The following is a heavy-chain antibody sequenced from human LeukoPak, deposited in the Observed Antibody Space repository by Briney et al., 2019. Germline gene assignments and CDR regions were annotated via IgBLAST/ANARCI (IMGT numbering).Heavy chain of an antibody. J-gene: IGHJ5*02. Sequence: PSETQSLTCTVSGGSISSSSYYWGWIRQPPGKGLEWIGSIYYSGSTYYNPSLKSRVTISVDTSKNQFSLKLSSVTAADTAVYYCARESLVVVAATIYNWFDPWGQGTLVTVSS. CDR3: ARESLVVVAATIYNWFDP. D-gene: IGHD2-15*01. V-gene: IGHV4-39*07. CDR2: IYYSGST. CDR1: GGSISSSSYY.